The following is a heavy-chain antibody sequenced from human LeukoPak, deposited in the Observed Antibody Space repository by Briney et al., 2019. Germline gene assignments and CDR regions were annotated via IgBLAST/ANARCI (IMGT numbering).Heavy chain of an antibody. CDR2: IYNDGNT. J-gene: IGHJ6*04. Sequence: GGSLRLSCAVSGFTVSSNHMSWVRQTPGKGLEWVAVIYNDGNTYYTDSVKGRFTISRDNSKNTVFLQMNSLRAEDTAMYYCARDREVVTARAQMDVWGKGTTVTVSS. CDR1: GFTVSSNH. D-gene: IGHD2-21*02. V-gene: IGHV3-53*01. CDR3: ARDREVVTARAQMDV.